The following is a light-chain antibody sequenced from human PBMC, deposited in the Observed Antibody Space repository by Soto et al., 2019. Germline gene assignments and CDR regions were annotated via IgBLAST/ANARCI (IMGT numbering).Light chain of an antibody. J-gene: IGKJ1*01. CDR2: AAS. V-gene: IGKV1-6*01. CDR1: QGIRND. Sequence: AIQMTQSPSSLSASVGDRVTITCRASQGIRNDLGWYQQKPGKAPKLLIYAASSIQSGVPSRFSGSGSGTDFTLTISSLQPEDFATYYCLQDYNYPQRTFGQGTKVEIK. CDR3: LQDYNYPQRT.